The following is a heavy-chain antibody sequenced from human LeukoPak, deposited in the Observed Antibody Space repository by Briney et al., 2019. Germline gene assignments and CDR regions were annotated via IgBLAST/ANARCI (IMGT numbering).Heavy chain of an antibody. CDR3: AKDHQVVVLITPYFDY. V-gene: IGHV3-30*02. CDR2: IRYDGSNK. Sequence: GGSLRLSCAASGFTFSDYGMHWVRQAPGKGLEWVAFIRYDGSNKYFADSVKGRFTISRDNSKNTLYLQMNSLKTEDTAVYYCAKDHQVVVLITPYFDYWGQGTLVTVSS. CDR1: GFTFSDYG. J-gene: IGHJ4*02. D-gene: IGHD3-22*01.